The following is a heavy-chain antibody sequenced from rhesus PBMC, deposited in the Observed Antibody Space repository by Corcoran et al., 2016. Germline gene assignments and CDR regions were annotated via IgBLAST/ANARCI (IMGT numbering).Heavy chain of an antibody. D-gene: IGHD1-44*02. CDR2: ISYSGCT. CDR1: GYSISSGYG. J-gene: IGHJ4*01. V-gene: IGHV4-122*02. Sequence: QLQLQESGPGLVKPSETLSLTCAVSGYSISSGYGWSWIRQPPGKGLEWIGYISYSGCTSYNPSLKSRVTISRDTSKNQFSLKLSSVTAADTAVYYCARGYGGALYYWGQGVLVTVSS. CDR3: ARGYGGALYY.